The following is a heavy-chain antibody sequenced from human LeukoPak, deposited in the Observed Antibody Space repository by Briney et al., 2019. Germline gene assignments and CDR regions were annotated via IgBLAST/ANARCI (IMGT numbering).Heavy chain of an antibody. D-gene: IGHD2-15*01. J-gene: IGHJ5*02. CDR2: IYYSGST. V-gene: IGHV4-59*01. CDR1: GDSISSYY. CDR3: ARDLCSGGSCYPGWFDP. Sequence: SETLSLTCTVSGDSISSYYWSWIRQPPGKGLEWIGYIYYSGSTIYNPSLNSRVTISVDTSKNQFSLKLTSVTAADTAVYYCARDLCSGGSCYPGWFDPWGQGTLVTVS.